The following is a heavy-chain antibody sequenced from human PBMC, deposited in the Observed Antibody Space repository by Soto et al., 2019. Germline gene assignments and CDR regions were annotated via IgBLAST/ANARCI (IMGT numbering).Heavy chain of an antibody. D-gene: IGHD2-2*01. Sequence: EVQLLESGGGLVQPGGSLRLSCAASGFTFSNYAMSWVRQAPGKGLEWVSSISTSGGSTYYADPVKGRFAISSDNSRNTLYLQVNSLRAEDTAVYYCAKAGGSSTSNWFDPWGHGTLVTVSS. J-gene: IGHJ5*02. CDR3: AKAGGSSTSNWFDP. CDR2: ISTSGGST. CDR1: GFTFSNYA. V-gene: IGHV3-23*01.